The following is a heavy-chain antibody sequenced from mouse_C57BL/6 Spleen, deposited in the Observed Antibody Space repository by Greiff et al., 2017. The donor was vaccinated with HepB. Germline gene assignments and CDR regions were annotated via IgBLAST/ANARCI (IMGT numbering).Heavy chain of an antibody. CDR2: IYPGSGST. CDR1: GYTFTSYW. V-gene: IGHV1-55*01. D-gene: IGHD2-1*01. Sequence: QVQLKQPGAELVKPGASVKMSCKASGYTFTSYWITWVKQRPGQGLEWIGDIYPGSGSTNYNEKFKSKATLTVDTSSSTAYMQLSSLTSEDSAVYYCAYGNYYYAMDYWGQGTSVTVSS. CDR3: AYGNYYYAMDY. J-gene: IGHJ4*01.